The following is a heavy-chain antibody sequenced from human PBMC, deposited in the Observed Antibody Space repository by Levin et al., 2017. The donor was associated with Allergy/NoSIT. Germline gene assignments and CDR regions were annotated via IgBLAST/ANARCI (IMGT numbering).Heavy chain of an antibody. J-gene: IGHJ6*02. CDR3: ARPAYYDSSGYYYRLESYYYYGMDG. CDR2: ISSSSSYI. D-gene: IGHD3-22*01. V-gene: IGHV3-21*01. CDR1: GFTFSSYS. Sequence: GESLKISCAASGFTFSSYSMNWVRQAPGKGLEWVSSISSSSSYIYYADSVKGRFTISRDNAKNSLYLQMNSLRAEDTAVYYCARPAYYDSSGYYYRLESYYYYGMDGWGQGTTVTVSS.